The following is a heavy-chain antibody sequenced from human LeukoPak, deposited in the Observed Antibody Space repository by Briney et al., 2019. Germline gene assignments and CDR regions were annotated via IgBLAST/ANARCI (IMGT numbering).Heavy chain of an antibody. Sequence: PGGSLRLSCAASGFTLSSYVMSLVRQASGKGLEWVSTISGNGRNTYYADSVKGRFTISRDNSKITLYLEMNSLRAEDTAVYYCARGRGVYGYWYFDLWGRGTLVTVSS. J-gene: IGHJ2*01. CDR3: ARGRGVYGYWYFDL. CDR1: GFTLSSYV. V-gene: IGHV3-23*01. CDR2: ISGNGRNT. D-gene: IGHD2-15*01.